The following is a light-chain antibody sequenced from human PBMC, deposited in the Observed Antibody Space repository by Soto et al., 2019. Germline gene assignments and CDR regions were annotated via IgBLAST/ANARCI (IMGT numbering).Light chain of an antibody. J-gene: IGKJ1*01. Sequence: DIQMTQSPSTLSASVGDRVTITCRASKGISSWLAWYQQKPGKAPKLLIYKASSLESGVPSRFSGSGSGTEFTLTISSLQPDDVATYCCQQYNSYWTFGQGTKVEIK. CDR1: KGISSW. CDR2: KAS. V-gene: IGKV1-5*03. CDR3: QQYNSYWT.